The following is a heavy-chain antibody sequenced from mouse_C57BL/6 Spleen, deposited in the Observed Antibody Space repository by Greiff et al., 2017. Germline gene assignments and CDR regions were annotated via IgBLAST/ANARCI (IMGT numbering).Heavy chain of an antibody. CDR2: IHPNSGST. CDR3: ARSKGDGYYGYYCDY. D-gene: IGHD2-3*01. J-gene: IGHJ2*01. CDR1: GYTFTSYW. V-gene: IGHV1-64*01. Sequence: QVQLQQPGAELVKPGASVTLSCKASGYTFTSYWMHWVKQRPGQGLEWIGMIHPNSGSTNYNEKFTSKATLTVDKSYRTAYMQLSSRASEDSAVYNGARSKGDGYYGYYCDYWGQGTTLTVAS.